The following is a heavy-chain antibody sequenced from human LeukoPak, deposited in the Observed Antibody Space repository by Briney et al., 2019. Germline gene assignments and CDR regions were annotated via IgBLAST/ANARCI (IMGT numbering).Heavy chain of an antibody. J-gene: IGHJ4*02. V-gene: IGHV3-21*01. Sequence: KTGGSLRLSCAASGFTFSSYSMNWVRQAPGKGLEWVSSISSSSSYLYYADSVKGRFTISRDNAKNSLYLQMNSLRAEDTAVYYCATHRDGFPYWGQGTLVTVSS. D-gene: IGHD5-24*01. CDR3: ATHRDGFPY. CDR1: GFTFSSYS. CDR2: ISSSSSYL.